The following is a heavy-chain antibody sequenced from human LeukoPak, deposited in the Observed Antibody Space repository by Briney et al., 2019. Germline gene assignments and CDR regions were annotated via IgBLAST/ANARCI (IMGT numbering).Heavy chain of an antibody. Sequence: ASVKVSCKVSGYTLTELSMHWVRQAPGKGLEWMGGFDPEDGETIYAQKFQGRVTMTEDTSTDTAYMELSSLRSEDTAVYYCATQDYSNSWFEPWGQGTLVTVSS. V-gene: IGHV1-24*01. CDR3: ATQDYSNSWFEP. CDR1: GYTLTELS. J-gene: IGHJ5*02. D-gene: IGHD4-11*01. CDR2: FDPEDGET.